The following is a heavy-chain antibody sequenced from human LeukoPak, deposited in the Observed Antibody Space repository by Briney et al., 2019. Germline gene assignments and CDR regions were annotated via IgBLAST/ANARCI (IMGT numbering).Heavy chain of an antibody. J-gene: IGHJ6*03. CDR3: ARHIGGGIEDMDV. V-gene: IGHV4-59*08. Sequence: SETLSLTCTVSGGSIGTYYWSWIRQSPGKGLEWIGYIYVSGTRYNPYLQSRVTISVDRSRNQFFLKMSSVTAADTAVYYCARHIGGGIEDMDVWGKGTKVIVSS. CDR2: IYVSGT. CDR1: GGSIGTYY. D-gene: IGHD3-16*02.